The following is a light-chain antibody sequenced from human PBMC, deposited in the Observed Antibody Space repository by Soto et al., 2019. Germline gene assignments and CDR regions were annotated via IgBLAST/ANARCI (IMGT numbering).Light chain of an antibody. V-gene: IGLV1-40*01. CDR3: QSYDGSLSGWGV. CDR1: SSNIGAGYD. CDR2: RNN. J-gene: IGLJ2*01. Sequence: QSVLTQPPSVSGAPGQRVTISCTGSSSNIGAGYDVYWYQQLPGTAPKLLIYRNNNRPSGVPDRFSGSKSGTSASLAIAGLQAEDEADYYCQSYDGSLSGWGVFGGGTKLTVL.